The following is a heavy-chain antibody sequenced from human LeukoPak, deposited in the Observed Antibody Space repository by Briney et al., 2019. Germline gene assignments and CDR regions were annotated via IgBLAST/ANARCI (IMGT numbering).Heavy chain of an antibody. J-gene: IGHJ4*02. Sequence: GGSLRLSCAASGFTFSSYSMNWVRQPPGKGLEWVSSIFPSGGEIHYADSVRGRFTISRDNPKSILSLQMNSLRAEDTAIYYCATYRQVLLPFESWGQGTLVTVSS. D-gene: IGHD5-18*01. V-gene: IGHV3-21*04. CDR3: ATYRQVLLPFES. CDR1: GFTFSSYS. CDR2: IFPSGGEI.